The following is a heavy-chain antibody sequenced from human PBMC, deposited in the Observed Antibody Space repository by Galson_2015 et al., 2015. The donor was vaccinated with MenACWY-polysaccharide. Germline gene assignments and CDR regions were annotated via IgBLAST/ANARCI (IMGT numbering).Heavy chain of an antibody. J-gene: IGHJ2*01. CDR3: AKYSGWYLDWYFEL. V-gene: IGHV4-61*01. CDR2: IYYSGST. D-gene: IGHD6-19*01. CDR1: GGSVSSGSYY. Sequence: SETLSLTCTVSGGSVSSGSYYWSWIRQPPGKGVEWIGYIYYSGSTNYNPSLKSRVTISVDTSKNQFSLKLSSVTAADTAVYYCAKYSGWYLDWYFELWGRGTLVTVSS.